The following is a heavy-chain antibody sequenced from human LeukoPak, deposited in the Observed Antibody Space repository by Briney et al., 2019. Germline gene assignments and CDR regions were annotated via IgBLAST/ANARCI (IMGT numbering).Heavy chain of an antibody. CDR2: IRYDGSNK. CDR1: GFTFSSYG. D-gene: IGHD5-24*01. J-gene: IGHJ4*02. Sequence: AGGSLRLSCAATGFTFSSYGMHWVRQAPGKGLEWVAFIRYDGSNKYYADSVKSRFAISRDNSKNTLYLQMNSLRAEDTAVYYCASIVEMATDFDYWGQGTLVTVSS. V-gene: IGHV3-30*02. CDR3: ASIVEMATDFDY.